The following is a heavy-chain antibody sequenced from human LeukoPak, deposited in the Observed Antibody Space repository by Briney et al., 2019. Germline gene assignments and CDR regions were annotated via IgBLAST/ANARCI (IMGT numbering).Heavy chain of an antibody. J-gene: IGHJ3*01. CDR3: ASGSRGVATKNT. D-gene: IGHD5-12*01. CDR2: INPNSGGT. V-gene: IGHV1-2*02. Sequence: ASVKVSCKASGYTFINYHINWVRQAPGQGLEWMGWINPNSGGTNYAQKFQGRVTMTRDTSISTAYMELSRLRSDDTAVYYCASGSRGVATKNTWGQGTMVTVSS. CDR1: GYTFINYH.